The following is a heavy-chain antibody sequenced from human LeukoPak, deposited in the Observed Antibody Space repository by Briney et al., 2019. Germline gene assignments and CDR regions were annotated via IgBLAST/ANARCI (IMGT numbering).Heavy chain of an antibody. CDR1: GFTFSSYN. CDR3: ARAAYSSTWYSRYFDL. V-gene: IGHV3-21*01. J-gene: IGHJ2*01. Sequence: GGSLRLSCAASGFTFSSYNMNWVRQAPGKGLEWVSSISTSSSYIYYADSVKGRFTISRNNAKNSLYLQMNSLRAGDTVVYYCARAAYSSTWYSRYFDLWGRGTLVTVSS. CDR2: ISTSSSYI. D-gene: IGHD6-13*01.